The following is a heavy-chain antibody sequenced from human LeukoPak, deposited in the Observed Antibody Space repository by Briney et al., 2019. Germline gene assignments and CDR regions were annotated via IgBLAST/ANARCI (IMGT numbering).Heavy chain of an antibody. J-gene: IGHJ4*02. CDR3: ARHLSGVTGYTYGRGIDY. Sequence: GGSLRLSCAASGFTFSSYSMNWVRQAPGKGLEWVSSISSSSTDIYYADSVKGRLTIFRDNAKNSLYLQMNSLRAEDTAVYYCARHLSGVTGYTYGRGIDYWGQGTLVTVSS. CDR1: GFTFSSYS. V-gene: IGHV3-21*03. D-gene: IGHD5-18*01. CDR2: ISSSSTDI.